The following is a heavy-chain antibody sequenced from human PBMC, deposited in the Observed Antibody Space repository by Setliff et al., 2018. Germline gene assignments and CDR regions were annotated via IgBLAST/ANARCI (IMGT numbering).Heavy chain of an antibody. CDR2: LIPMFGTP. J-gene: IGHJ4*02. CDR1: GDSFSNYA. V-gene: IGHV1-69*05. D-gene: IGHD5-12*01. CDR3: ARDLSGYGAADY. Sequence: SVKVSCKASGDSFSNYAISWVRQAPGQGLEWMGGLIPMFGTPGYAQKFQDRVTITTDESTSTAYMELSSLRSEDTAVYYCARDLSGYGAADYWGQGTLVTVSS.